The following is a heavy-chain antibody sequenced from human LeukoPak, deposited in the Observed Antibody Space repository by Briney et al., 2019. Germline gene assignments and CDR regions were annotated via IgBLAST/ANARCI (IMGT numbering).Heavy chain of an antibody. V-gene: IGHV1-69*13. D-gene: IGHD5-12*01. CDR3: AREGSGYDYRSVAFDI. CDR1: GGTFGSYA. J-gene: IGHJ3*02. CDR2: IIPICGTA. Sequence: SVKVSCKASGGTFGSYAISWVRQAPGQGLEWMGGIIPICGTANYAQKFQGRVTITADESTSTAYMELSSLRSEDTAVYYCAREGSGYDYRSVAFDIWGQGTMVTVSS.